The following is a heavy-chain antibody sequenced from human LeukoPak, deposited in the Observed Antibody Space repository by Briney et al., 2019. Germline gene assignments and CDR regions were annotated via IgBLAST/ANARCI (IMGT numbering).Heavy chain of an antibody. V-gene: IGHV1-3*01. CDR1: GYTFTSYA. CDR2: INAGNGNT. J-gene: IGHJ4*02. D-gene: IGHD4-17*01. CDR3: AIASTTVTTFYY. Sequence: ASVKVSCKASGYTFTSYAMHWVRQAPGQRLEWMGWINAGNGNTKCSQKFQGRVTITRDTSASTAYMELSSLRSEDTAVYYCAIASTTVTTFYYWGQGTLVTVSS.